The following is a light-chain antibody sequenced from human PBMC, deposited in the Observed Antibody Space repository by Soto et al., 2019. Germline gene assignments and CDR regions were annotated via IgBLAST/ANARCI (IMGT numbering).Light chain of an antibody. CDR1: HDVTRR. V-gene: IGKV3-15*01. CDR3: QHDTNLPLT. Sequence: EIVMTQSPVTLSLSPGDTATLSCRASHDVTRRLAWYQVKHGQAPRLLIYDASTRATGLPARFSGTGSGTEFTLTISSLQSEDFAVYYCQHDTNLPLTFGGGTKVEI. J-gene: IGKJ4*01. CDR2: DAS.